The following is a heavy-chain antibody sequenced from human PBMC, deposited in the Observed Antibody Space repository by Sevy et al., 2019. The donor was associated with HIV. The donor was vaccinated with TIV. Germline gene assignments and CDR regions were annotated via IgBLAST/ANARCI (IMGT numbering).Heavy chain of an antibody. D-gene: IGHD6-6*01. CDR3: ATAKTEYSTNIKKVVHYYHYGMAV. Sequence: SETLSLTCTVSGGSISSSSYYWGWIRQPPGKGLEWIGSIYYSGSTYYNPSLKCRVTISVDTSKNQFSLKLSSVTAADTAVYHCATAKTEYSTNIKKVVHYYHYGMAVWGQGTTVTDSS. CDR1: GGSISSSSYY. CDR2: IYYSGST. V-gene: IGHV4-39*01. J-gene: IGHJ6*02.